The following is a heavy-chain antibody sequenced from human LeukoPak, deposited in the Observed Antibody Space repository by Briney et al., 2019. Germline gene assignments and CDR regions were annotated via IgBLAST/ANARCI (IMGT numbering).Heavy chain of an antibody. J-gene: IGHJ4*02. CDR1: GYTFTGYY. V-gene: IGHV1-2*02. D-gene: IGHD3-9*01. CDR2: INPNSGGT. Sequence: ASVKVSCKASGYTFTGYYMHWVRQAPGQGPEWMGWINPNSGGTNYAQKFQGRVTMTRDTSISTAYMELSRLRSDDTAVYYCARDGGFDWLFPDYWGQGTLATVSS. CDR3: ARDGGFDWLFPDY.